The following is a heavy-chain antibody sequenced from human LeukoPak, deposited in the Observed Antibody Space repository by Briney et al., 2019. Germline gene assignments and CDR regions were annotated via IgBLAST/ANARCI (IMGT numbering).Heavy chain of an antibody. CDR1: GFSFTDYP. D-gene: IGHD3-9*01. CDR3: ATDQRYAFDY. Sequence: PGGSLRLSCATSGFSFTDYPMNWVRQAPGKGLEWISNIRTTAEGVKYAYYADSVKGRVTISRDDGKNTLYLHMNSLRDDDTAVYYCATDQRYAFDYWGQGILVTVSS. J-gene: IGHJ4*02. CDR2: IRTTAEGVKYA. V-gene: IGHV3-48*02.